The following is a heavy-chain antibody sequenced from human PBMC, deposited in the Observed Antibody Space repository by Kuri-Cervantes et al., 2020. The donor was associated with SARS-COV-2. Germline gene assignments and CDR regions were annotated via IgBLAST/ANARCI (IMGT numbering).Heavy chain of an antibody. CDR1: GGSISSYY. CDR2: IYYSGST. V-gene: IGHV4-39*01. Sequence: SCTISGGSISSYYWGWIRQPPGKGMEWIGSIYYSGSTYYNPSLKSRVTIFVDTYKNQFSPQLSSVTAADTAVYYCASYVVVPAAPLDYWGQGTLVTVSS. D-gene: IGHD2-2*01. CDR3: ASYVVVPAAPLDY. J-gene: IGHJ4*02.